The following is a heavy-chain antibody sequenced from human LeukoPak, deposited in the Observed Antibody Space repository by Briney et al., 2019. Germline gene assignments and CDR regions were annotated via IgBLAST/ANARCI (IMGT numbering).Heavy chain of an antibody. CDR3: GRSIDGSGYSPFY. J-gene: IGHJ4*02. V-gene: IGHV1-69*13. CDR1: GGTFSNYA. Sequence: SVKVSCKASGGTFSNYAINWVRQAPGQGLEWMGGIIPLFGTPSYAQKFQDRVTISADESTSTSYMELSSLRSEDTALYYCGRSIDGSGYSPFYWGQGTLVTVSS. CDR2: IIPLFGTP. D-gene: IGHD3-22*01.